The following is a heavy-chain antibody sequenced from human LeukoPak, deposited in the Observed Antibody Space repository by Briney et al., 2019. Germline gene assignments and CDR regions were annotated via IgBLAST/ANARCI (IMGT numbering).Heavy chain of an antibody. CDR1: DGSISDSY. D-gene: IGHD4-23*01. CDR2: IFYTGFT. V-gene: IGHV4-59*01. CDR3: ARDAYGGNSWGWFDP. Sequence: PSETLSLTCTVSDGSISDSYWSWIRQSPGKGLEWIGYIFYTGFTHYNPSLESRVTIPVDTSKKQFSLRLNSVTAADTAVYYCARDAYGGNSWGWFDPWGQGTLVTVSS. J-gene: IGHJ5*02.